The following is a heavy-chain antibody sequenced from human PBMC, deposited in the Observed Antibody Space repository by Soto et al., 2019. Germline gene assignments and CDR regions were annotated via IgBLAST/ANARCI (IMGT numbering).Heavy chain of an antibody. CDR2: IPSRGRP. CDR1: GASIAGGSYY. V-gene: IGHV4-30-4*01. D-gene: IGHD5-12*01. J-gene: IGHJ4*02. Sequence: QVQLRGSGPGLVKPSQTLSLSCSVSGASIAGGSYYWSWIRQPPGKGLEWIGYIPSRGRPFYNPSLTSRVTISADTSNNHLSLQMTSVTAADTAVYYCARDQYSGYDFALWGQGTLVTVSS. CDR3: ARDQYSGYDFAL.